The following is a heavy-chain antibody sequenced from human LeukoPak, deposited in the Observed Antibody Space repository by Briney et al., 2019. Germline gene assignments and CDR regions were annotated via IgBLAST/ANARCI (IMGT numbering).Heavy chain of an antibody. CDR2: IYPGDSDT. J-gene: IGHJ3*02. Sequence: GESLKISCKGSGYSFTSYWIGWVRQMPGKGLEWMGNIYPGDSDTRYGPSFQGQVTISADKSISTAYLQWSSLKASDSAMYYCARRRDERGYKDIFDIWGQGTMVTVSS. CDR1: GYSFTSYW. V-gene: IGHV5-51*01. D-gene: IGHD5-18*01. CDR3: ARRRDERGYKDIFDI.